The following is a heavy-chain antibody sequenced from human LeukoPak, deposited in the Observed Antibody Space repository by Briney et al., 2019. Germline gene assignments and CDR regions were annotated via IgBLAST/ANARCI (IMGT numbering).Heavy chain of an antibody. CDR1: GGPINRSSYY. Sequence: PSETLSLTCTVSGGPINRSSYYWGWIRQSLGKGLEWIGNIFYSGSTYYNTSLKSRVTISVDTSKNQFSLKLNSVTAADTAVYYCARSDYDDTSAFDYWGQGTLVTVSS. CDR3: ARSDYDDTSAFDY. J-gene: IGHJ4*02. V-gene: IGHV4-39*01. D-gene: IGHD3-22*01. CDR2: IFYSGST.